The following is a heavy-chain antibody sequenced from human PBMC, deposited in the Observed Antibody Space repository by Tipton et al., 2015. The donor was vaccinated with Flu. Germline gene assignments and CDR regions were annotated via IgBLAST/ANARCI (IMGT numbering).Heavy chain of an antibody. J-gene: IGHJ5*02. CDR1: GGSLSSYY. Sequence: TLSLTCTVSGGSLSSYYWSWIRQPAGKGLEWIGRMYTSGSTNYNPSLKSRLTMSVDASKQQFSLKLRSVTAADTAVYYCARQPSYETFGLFLPGWFDPWGQGTLVTVSS. V-gene: IGHV4-4*07. CDR2: MYTSGST. CDR3: ARQPSYETFGLFLPGWFDP. D-gene: IGHD3/OR15-3a*01.